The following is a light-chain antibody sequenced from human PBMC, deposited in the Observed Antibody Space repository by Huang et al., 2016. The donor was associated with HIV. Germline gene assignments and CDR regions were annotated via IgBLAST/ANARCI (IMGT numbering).Light chain of an antibody. CDR3: MQALQTPLT. V-gene: IGKV2-28*01. J-gene: IGKJ4*01. Sequence: IVMTQSPLSLPVTPGEPASISCRSSQSLLHRNGNNYLDWYLQKPGQSPQLLIYVASSRASGVPDRFNGSGSGTDFTLKISRVEAEDVGVYYCMQALQTPLTFGGGTKVEIK. CDR2: VAS. CDR1: QSLLHRNGNNY.